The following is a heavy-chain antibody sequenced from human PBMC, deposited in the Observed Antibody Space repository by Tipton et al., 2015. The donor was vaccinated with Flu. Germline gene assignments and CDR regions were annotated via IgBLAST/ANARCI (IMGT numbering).Heavy chain of an antibody. CDR3: ASSYYGGNFFLDY. CDR2: IYHSGST. CDR1: GGSISSGGYY. V-gene: IGHV4-39*07. Sequence: TLSLTCTVSGGSISSGGYYWSWIRQHPGKGLEWIGSIYHSGSTYYNPSLKSRVTISVDTSKNQFSLKLSSVTAADTAVYYCASSYYGGNFFLDYWGQGTLVTVSS. J-gene: IGHJ4*02. D-gene: IGHD4-23*01.